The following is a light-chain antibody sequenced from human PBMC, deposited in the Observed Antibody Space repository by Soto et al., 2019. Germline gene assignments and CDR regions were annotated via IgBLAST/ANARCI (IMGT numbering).Light chain of an antibody. CDR3: QQYNSYWT. Sequence: DIQLTQSPSTLSASVGDRVTITCRASQSISSWLAWYQQKPGKAPKLLIYDASSLESGVPSRFSGSGSGTEFTLTIRSMQPDDFATYYCQQYNSYWTVGQGTKVDIK. CDR1: QSISSW. CDR2: DAS. J-gene: IGKJ1*01. V-gene: IGKV1-5*01.